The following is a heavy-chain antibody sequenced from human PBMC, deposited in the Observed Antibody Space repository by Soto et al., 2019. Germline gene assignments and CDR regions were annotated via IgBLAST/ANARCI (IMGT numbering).Heavy chain of an antibody. J-gene: IGHJ5*02. CDR1: GGSIGSYY. V-gene: IGHV4-59*01. CDR3: ARGVVTMVRGVIYNWFDP. Sequence: SETLSLTCTVSGGSIGSYYWSWIRQPPGKGLEWIGYIYYSGSTNYNPSLKSRVTISVDTSKNQFSLELSSVTAADTAVYYCARGVVTMVRGVIYNWFDPWGQGTLVTVSS. D-gene: IGHD3-10*01. CDR2: IYYSGST.